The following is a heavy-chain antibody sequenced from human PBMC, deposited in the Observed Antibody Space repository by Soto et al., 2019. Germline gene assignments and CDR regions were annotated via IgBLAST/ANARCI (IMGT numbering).Heavy chain of an antibody. Sequence: GWSLRLSCAASGFTFSTYEMNWVRQAPGKGLEWFSYISSSGSTIYYADSVKGRFTISRDNAKNSLYLQMNSLRAEDTAVYYCDRGHAAGSSSTYEHGIDVCGQGTRATVS. V-gene: IGHV3-48*03. J-gene: IGHJ6*02. CDR2: ISSSGSTI. D-gene: IGHD6-13*01. CDR3: DRGHAAGSSSTYEHGIDV. CDR1: GFTFSTYE.